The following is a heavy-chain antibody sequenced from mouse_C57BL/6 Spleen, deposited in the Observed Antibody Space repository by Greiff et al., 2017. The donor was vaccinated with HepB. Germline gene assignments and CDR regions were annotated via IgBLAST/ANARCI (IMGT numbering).Heavy chain of an antibody. D-gene: IGHD1-1*01. Sequence: QMQLQQSGAELAKPGASVKLSCKASGYTFTSYWMHWVKQRPGQGLEWIGYINPSSGYTKYNQKFKDKATLTADKSSSTAYMQLSSLTYEDSAVYYCARDYGSSLYYFDYWGQGTTLTVSS. J-gene: IGHJ2*01. CDR1: GYTFTSYW. CDR3: ARDYGSSLYYFDY. V-gene: IGHV1-7*01. CDR2: INPSSGYT.